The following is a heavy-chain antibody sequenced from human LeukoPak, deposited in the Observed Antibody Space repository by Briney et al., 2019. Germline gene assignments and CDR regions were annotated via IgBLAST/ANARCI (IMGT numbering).Heavy chain of an antibody. CDR2: ISWNSGSI. Sequence: PGGSLRLSCAASGFTFDDYAMHWVRHAPGKGLEWVSGISWNSGSIGYADSVKGRFTISRDNAKNSLYLQMNSLRAEDTALYYCAKSEGYSSSPFDYWGQGTLVTVSS. J-gene: IGHJ4*02. D-gene: IGHD6-6*01. CDR3: AKSEGYSSSPFDY. CDR1: GFTFDDYA. V-gene: IGHV3-9*01.